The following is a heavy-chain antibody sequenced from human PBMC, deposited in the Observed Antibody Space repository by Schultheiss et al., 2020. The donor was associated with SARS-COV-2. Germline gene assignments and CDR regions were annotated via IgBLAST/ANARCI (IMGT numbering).Heavy chain of an antibody. J-gene: IGHJ3*02. CDR2: ISSNGGST. CDR3: VKGMVYPRSAFDI. D-gene: IGHD2-8*01. CDR1: GFTFSSYA. V-gene: IGHV3-64D*06. Sequence: GGSLRLSCAASGFTFSSYAMSWVRQAPGKGLEYVSAISSNGGSTYYADSLKGRFTISRDNSKNTLYLQMSSLRAEDTAVYYCVKGMVYPRSAFDIWGQGTMVTVSS.